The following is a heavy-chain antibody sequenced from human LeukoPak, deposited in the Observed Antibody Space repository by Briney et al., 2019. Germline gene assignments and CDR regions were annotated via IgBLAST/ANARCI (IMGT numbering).Heavy chain of an antibody. J-gene: IGHJ6*03. CDR2: IIPIFGTA. CDR3: ARSSGTTSYYYYYMDV. V-gene: IGHV1-69*05. Sequence: GASVKVSCKASGGTFSSYAISWVRQAPGQGLEWMGGIIPIFGTANYAQKFQGRVTITTDESTSTAYMELSSLRSEDTAVYYCARSSGTTSYYYYYMDVWGKGTTVTVSS. D-gene: IGHD1-1*01. CDR1: GGTFSSYA.